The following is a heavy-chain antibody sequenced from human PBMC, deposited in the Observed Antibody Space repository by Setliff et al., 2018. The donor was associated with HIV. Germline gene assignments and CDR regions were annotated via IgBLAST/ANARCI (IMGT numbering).Heavy chain of an antibody. V-gene: IGHV4-34*01. D-gene: IGHD6-13*01. J-gene: IGHJ4*02. CDR1: GGSFSGYY. Sequence: SETLSLTCAVYGGSFSGYYWIWIRQPPGKGLQWIGEVNHSGSNKYYADSVKGRFTISRDNSKNTLYLQMGSLRAEDMAVYYCARVLRGAAGCLDYWGQGTLVTVSS. CDR2: VNHSGSN. CDR3: ARVLRGAAGCLDY.